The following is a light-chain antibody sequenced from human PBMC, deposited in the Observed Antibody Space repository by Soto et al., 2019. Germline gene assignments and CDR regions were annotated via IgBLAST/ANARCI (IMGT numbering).Light chain of an antibody. CDR3: QQSHSIPLT. J-gene: IGKJ1*01. CDR1: QSISSW. CDR2: KAS. V-gene: IGKV1-5*03. Sequence: DIQMTQSPSTLSASVGDRVTITCRASQSISSWLAWYQQKPGKAPKLLIYKASTLKSGVPSRFSGSGSGTDFTLTLRSLQPEDFATYYCQQSHSIPLTFGQGTKVDIK.